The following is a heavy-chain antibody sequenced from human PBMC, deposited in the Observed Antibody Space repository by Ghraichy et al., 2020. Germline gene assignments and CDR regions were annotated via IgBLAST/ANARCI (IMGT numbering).Heavy chain of an antibody. CDR2: TYYRSKWYT. Sequence: SQTLSLTCAISGDSVSTNSAAWNWIRQSPLRGLEWLGRTYYRSKWYTDYAVSVKGRVTINPDTSKNQFSLQLSSVTPEDTAVYYCASSRGLNILTGYYTWFDPWGQGTLVTVSS. V-gene: IGHV6-1*01. CDR3: ASSRGLNILTGYYTWFDP. D-gene: IGHD3-9*01. J-gene: IGHJ5*02. CDR1: GDSVSTNSAA.